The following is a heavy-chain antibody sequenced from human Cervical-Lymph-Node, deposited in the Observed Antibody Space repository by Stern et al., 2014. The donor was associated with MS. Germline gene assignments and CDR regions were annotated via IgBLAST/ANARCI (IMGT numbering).Heavy chain of an antibody. J-gene: IGHJ5*02. V-gene: IGHV1-18*04. Sequence: VQLVESGAEVKKPGASVKVSCKTSGYTFTSYGITWLRQAPGQGLEWMGWITAYNGETNYAQNFQGRVTMTTDTSTNTAYMELRSLRSDDTAVYYCARGGNWIDPWGQGTLVIVSS. CDR1: GYTFTSYG. CDR2: ITAYNGET. CDR3: ARGGNWIDP.